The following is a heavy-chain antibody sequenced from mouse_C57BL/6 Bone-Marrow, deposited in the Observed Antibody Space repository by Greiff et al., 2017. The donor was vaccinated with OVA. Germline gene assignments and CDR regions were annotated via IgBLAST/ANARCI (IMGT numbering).Heavy chain of an antibody. CDR1: GYTFTSYW. CDR2: IDPSDSYT. V-gene: IGHV1-50*01. CDR3: ARGGFSPDAY. J-gene: IGHJ3*01. Sequence: QVQLKQPGAELVKPGASVKLSCKASGYTFTSYWMQWVKQRPGQGLEWIGEIDPSDSYTNYNQKFKGKATLTVDTSSSTAYMQLSSLTSEDSAVYYCARGGFSPDAYWGQGTVVTVSA.